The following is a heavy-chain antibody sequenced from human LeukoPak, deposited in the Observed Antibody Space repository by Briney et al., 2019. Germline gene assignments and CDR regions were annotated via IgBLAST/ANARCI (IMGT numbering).Heavy chain of an antibody. V-gene: IGHV3-15*01. Sequence: GGSLRLSCAASGFTFSNAWMSWVRQAPGKGLEWVGRIKSKTDGGTTDYTAPVKGRFTISRDDSKNTLYLQMNSLKTEDTAVYYCTDGGAAAPRGYWGQGTLVTVSS. D-gene: IGHD6-13*01. J-gene: IGHJ4*02. CDR3: TDGGAAAPRGY. CDR1: GFTFSNAW. CDR2: IKSKTDGGTT.